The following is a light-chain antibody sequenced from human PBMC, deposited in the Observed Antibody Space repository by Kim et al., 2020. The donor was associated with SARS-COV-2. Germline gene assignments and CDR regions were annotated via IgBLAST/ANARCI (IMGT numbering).Light chain of an antibody. J-gene: IGLJ3*02. Sequence: QLVLTQPASVSGSPGQSITMSCTGTRSDVGGYNYVSWYQQHPGKAPKLMVYAVSKRPSGVSNRFSGSKSGNTASLTISGLQAEDEADYYCTSYTSSITWVFGGGTQLTVL. CDR1: RSDVGGYNY. CDR2: AVS. V-gene: IGLV2-14*01. CDR3: TSYTSSITWV.